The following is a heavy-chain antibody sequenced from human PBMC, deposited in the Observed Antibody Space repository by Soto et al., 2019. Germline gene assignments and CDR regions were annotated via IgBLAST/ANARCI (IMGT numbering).Heavy chain of an antibody. D-gene: IGHD6-19*01. Sequence: QVQLVQSGAEVKKPGASVTVSCKTSGYTFSNYGINWVRQAPGQGLEWMGWISGYNGNTNYAQTGQGRVTMTTDTSTGTVYMELRSLKSDDTAIYYCSRSIMVGGWFDPNYYHGMDVWGQGTTVTVSS. CDR2: ISGYNGNT. CDR3: SRSIMVGGWFDPNYYHGMDV. CDR1: GYTFSNYG. J-gene: IGHJ6*02. V-gene: IGHV1-18*01.